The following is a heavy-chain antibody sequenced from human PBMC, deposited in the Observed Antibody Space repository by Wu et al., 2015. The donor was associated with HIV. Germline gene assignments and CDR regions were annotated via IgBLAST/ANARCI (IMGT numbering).Heavy chain of an antibody. CDR1: GYTLTELS. Sequence: QVQLVQSGAEVKKPGASVKVSCKVSGYTLTELSMHWVRQAPGKGLEWMGGFDPEDGETIYAQKFQGRVTMTEDTSTDTAYMELSSLRSDDTAVYFCARYGIKFDGSGYYMTPETDWGQGTLVTVSS. J-gene: IGHJ4*02. V-gene: IGHV1-24*01. CDR2: FDPEDGET. D-gene: IGHD3-22*01. CDR3: ARYGIKFDGSGYYMTPETD.